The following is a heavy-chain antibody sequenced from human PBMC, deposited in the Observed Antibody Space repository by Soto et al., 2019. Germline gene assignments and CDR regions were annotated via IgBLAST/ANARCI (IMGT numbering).Heavy chain of an antibody. V-gene: IGHV3-11*01. CDR1: GFTFSDHY. CDR2: VSRTGAST. D-gene: IGHD1-26*01. J-gene: IGHJ4*02. CDR3: VRPETKWELCYVDY. Sequence: QVQLVESGGGLVKPGGSLRLSCAASGFTFSDHYMSWIRQAPGKGLEWLSSVSRTGASTYYADSVKGRFTISRDNAKKSLYLQMNSLRAEDTGVYYCVRPETKWELCYVDYWCRGSPVTVSS.